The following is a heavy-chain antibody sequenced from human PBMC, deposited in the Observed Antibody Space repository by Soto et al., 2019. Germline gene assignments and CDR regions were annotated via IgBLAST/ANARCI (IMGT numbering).Heavy chain of an antibody. J-gene: IGHJ4*02. CDR3: AKAQTATYYDILTGPDY. CDR1: GFTFSNYG. CDR2: ISYDGNNE. D-gene: IGHD3-9*01. Sequence: GGSLRLSCAVSGFTFSNYGMHWVRQAPGKGLEWVAVISYDGNNEYYADSVKGRFTLSKDSSKNTLYLQMDSLRAEDTAVYYCAKAQTATYYDILTGPDYWGQGTLVTVSS. V-gene: IGHV3-30*18.